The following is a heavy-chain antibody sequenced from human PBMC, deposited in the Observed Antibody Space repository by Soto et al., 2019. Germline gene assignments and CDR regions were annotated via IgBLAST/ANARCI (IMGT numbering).Heavy chain of an antibody. CDR2: IRSKAYGGTT. V-gene: IGHV3-49*03. J-gene: IGHJ4*02. CDR3: TREGRQTWETSPLYFDY. CDR1: GFTFGSSA. Sequence: PGGSLRLSCTTSGFTFGSSAMSWFRQAPGKRLEWVGFIRSKAYGGTTEYAASVRGRFTISRDASKSIVYLEMNSLKTEDTGVYYCTREGRQTWETSPLYFDYWGQGTRVTVSS. D-gene: IGHD1-26*01.